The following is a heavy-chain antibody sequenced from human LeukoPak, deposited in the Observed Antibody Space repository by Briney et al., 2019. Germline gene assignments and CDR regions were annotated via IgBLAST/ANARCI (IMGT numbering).Heavy chain of an antibody. CDR2: IRSVGTDK. J-gene: IGHJ4*02. D-gene: IGHD2-2*02. Sequence: GGSLRLSCAASGFTFSSYAMSWVRQAPGKGLGWVAFIRSVGTDKYYADSVKGRFTISRDNSKNTLYLQVNSLRTEDTAVYYCATDMGEAAIIFEYWGQGTLVTVSS. V-gene: IGHV3-30*02. CDR1: GFTFSSYA. CDR3: ATDMGEAAIIFEY.